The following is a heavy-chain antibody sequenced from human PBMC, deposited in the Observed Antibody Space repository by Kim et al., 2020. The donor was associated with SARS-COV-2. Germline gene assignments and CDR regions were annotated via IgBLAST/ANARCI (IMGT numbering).Heavy chain of an antibody. CDR3: TKARGGPLGNWHFDY. D-gene: IGHD7-27*01. Sequence: AGSVKGRFTISRDNSKSTLDLQMNSLRAEDTAIYFCTKARGGPLGNWHFDYWGQGTLVTVSS. J-gene: IGHJ4*02. V-gene: IGHV3-23*01.